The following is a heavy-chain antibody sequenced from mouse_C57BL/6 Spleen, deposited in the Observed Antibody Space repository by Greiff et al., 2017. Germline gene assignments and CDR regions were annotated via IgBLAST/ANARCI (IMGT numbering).Heavy chain of an antibody. J-gene: IGHJ1*03. CDR1: GYTFTSYW. D-gene: IGHD1-1*01. CDR3: GRRGNWYFDV. V-gene: IGHV1-50*01. CDR2: IDPSDSYT. Sequence: QVQLQQPGAELVKPGASVKLSCKASGYTFTSYWMQWVKQRPGQGLEWIGGIDPSDSYTNYNQKFKGKATLTVDTSSSTAYMQLRSLTSEDSAVYYCGRRGNWYFDVWGTGTTVTVSS.